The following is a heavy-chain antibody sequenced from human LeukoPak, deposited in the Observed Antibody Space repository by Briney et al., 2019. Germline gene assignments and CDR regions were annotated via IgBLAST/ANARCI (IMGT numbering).Heavy chain of an antibody. J-gene: IGHJ5*02. CDR1: GYSFTSYW. V-gene: IGHV5-51*01. CDR2: IYPGDSET. D-gene: IGHD4-23*01. Sequence: GESLKISCKGSGYSFTSYWIGWVRQMPGKGLEWMGIIYPGDSETRYSPSFQGQVTISADKSISTAYLQWSSLKASGTAMYYCARQEVTEYNWFDPWGQGTLVTVSS. CDR3: ARQEVTEYNWFDP.